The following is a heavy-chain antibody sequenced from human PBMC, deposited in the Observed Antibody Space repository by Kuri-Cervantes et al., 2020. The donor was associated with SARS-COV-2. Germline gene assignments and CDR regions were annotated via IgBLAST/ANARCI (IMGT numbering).Heavy chain of an antibody. D-gene: IGHD3-22*01. CDR2: INSDGSST. Sequence: GESLKISCAASGFTFSSYWMHWVRQAPGKGLVWVSRINSDGSSTSYADSVKGRFTISRDNAKNTLYLQMNSLRAEDTAVYYCTTDSYYYDSSGYYSKLYDFDYWGQGTLVTVSS. J-gene: IGHJ4*02. CDR3: TTDSYYYDSSGYYSKLYDFDY. CDR1: GFTFSSYW. V-gene: IGHV3-74*01.